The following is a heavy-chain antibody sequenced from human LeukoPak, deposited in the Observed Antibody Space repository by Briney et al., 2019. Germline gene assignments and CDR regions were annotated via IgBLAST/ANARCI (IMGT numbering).Heavy chain of an antibody. Sequence: SETLSLTCTVSGGSISSYYWSWIRQPPGEGLEWIGYIYYSGSTNYNPSLKSRVTISVDTSKNQFSLKLSSVTAADTAVYYCARKYSSSWDFDYWGQGTLVTVSS. CDR3: ARKYSSSWDFDY. CDR2: IYYSGST. V-gene: IGHV4-59*01. CDR1: GGSISSYY. D-gene: IGHD6-13*01. J-gene: IGHJ4*02.